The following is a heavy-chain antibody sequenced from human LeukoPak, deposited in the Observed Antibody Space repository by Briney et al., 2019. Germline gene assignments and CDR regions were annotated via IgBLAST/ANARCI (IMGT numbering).Heavy chain of an antibody. D-gene: IGHD2/OR15-2a*01. Sequence: GASMRLSCAAYGFTFSSYAMSWVRQAPGKGLEWVSAISGSGGSTYYADSVKGRFTISRDNSKNTLYLQMNSLRAEDTAVYYCAKEGIYFPRARADYWGQGTLVTVSS. CDR1: GFTFSSYA. CDR2: ISGSGGST. CDR3: AKEGIYFPRARADY. V-gene: IGHV3-23*01. J-gene: IGHJ4*02.